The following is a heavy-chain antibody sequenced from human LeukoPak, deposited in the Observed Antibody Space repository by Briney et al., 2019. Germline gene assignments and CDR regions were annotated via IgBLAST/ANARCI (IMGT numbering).Heavy chain of an antibody. CDR2: IYYRCYT. J-gene: IGHJ5*02. V-gene: IGHV4-59*08. CDR3: ARRKQEGWFDP. CDR1: VGSMSSYY. Sequence: ASETLSLTCSVAVGSMSSYYWSWIREPPGKGLEWVGYIYYRCYTNYNPPLKSRVTISVENSKNQFSLKLGSVTATDTAVYYCARRKQEGWFDPWGQGTLVTVSS.